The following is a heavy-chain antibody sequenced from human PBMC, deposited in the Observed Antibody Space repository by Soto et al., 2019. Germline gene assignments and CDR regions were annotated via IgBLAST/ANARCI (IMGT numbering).Heavy chain of an antibody. Sequence: QVQLQQWGAGLLKPSETLSLTCAVYGGSFSGYYWSWIRQPPGKGLEWIGEINHSGSTNYNPSLKSRVTISVDTSKNQFSLKLSSVTAADTAVYYCARGRKPGYWGQGTLVTVSS. V-gene: IGHV4-34*01. J-gene: IGHJ4*02. CDR2: INHSGST. CDR1: GGSFSGYY. CDR3: ARGRKPGY.